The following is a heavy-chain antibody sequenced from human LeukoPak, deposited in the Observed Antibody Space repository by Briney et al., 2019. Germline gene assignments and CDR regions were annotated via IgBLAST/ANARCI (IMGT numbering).Heavy chain of an antibody. V-gene: IGHV4-4*02. CDR1: GGSISSSNW. CDR3: AKHRGSFFEAFDI. D-gene: IGHD1-26*01. J-gene: IGHJ3*02. Sequence: SETLSLTCAVSGGSISSSNWWSWVRQPPGKGLEWIGEIYHSGSTNYNPSLKSRVSISADTSKNHFSLWLSSVTAADMAVYYCAKHRGSFFEAFDIWGQGTAVSVSS. CDR2: IYHSGST.